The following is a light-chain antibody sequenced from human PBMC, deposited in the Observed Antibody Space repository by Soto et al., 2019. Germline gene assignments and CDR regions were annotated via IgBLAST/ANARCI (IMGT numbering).Light chain of an antibody. CDR2: GAS. J-gene: IGKJ2*01. Sequence: EIVMTQSPATLSVSPGERATLSCRASQSVSGHLAWYQQKPGQAPRLLIYGASTRATDIPARFSGSGSGTEFTITVSSLQSEDFDVYYCQNYDNWPHTFGQGTKLDIK. CDR3: QNYDNWPHT. CDR1: QSVSGH. V-gene: IGKV3-15*01.